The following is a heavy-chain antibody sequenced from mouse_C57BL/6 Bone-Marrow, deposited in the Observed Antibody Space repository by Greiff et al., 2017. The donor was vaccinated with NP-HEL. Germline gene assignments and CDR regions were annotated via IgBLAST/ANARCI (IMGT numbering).Heavy chain of an antibody. Sequence: VQLKQSGPELVKPGASVKISCKASGYSFTGYYMNWVKQSPEKSLEWIGEINPSTGGTTYNQKFKAKATLTVDKSSSTAYMQLKSLTSEDSAVYYCARGDYGSSPYWYVDVWGTGTTVTVSS. V-gene: IGHV1-42*01. CDR3: ARGDYGSSPYWYVDV. CDR2: INPSTGGT. D-gene: IGHD1-1*01. J-gene: IGHJ1*03. CDR1: GYSFTGYY.